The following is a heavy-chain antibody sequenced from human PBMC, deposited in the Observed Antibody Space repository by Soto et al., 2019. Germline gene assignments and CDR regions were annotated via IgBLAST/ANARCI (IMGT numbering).Heavy chain of an antibody. Sequence: NPSETLSLTCTVSGGSISSYYWSWIRQSAGQGLEWIGRIYPGGSTNYNPSLKSRVTMSADTSKNQFSLRLTSVTAADTAVYYCARANVGPPGGGSWIMPFDFWGQGTLATVSS. CDR1: GGSISSYY. CDR3: ARANVGPPGGGSWIMPFDF. V-gene: IGHV4-4*07. CDR2: IYPGGST. J-gene: IGHJ4*02. D-gene: IGHD2-15*01.